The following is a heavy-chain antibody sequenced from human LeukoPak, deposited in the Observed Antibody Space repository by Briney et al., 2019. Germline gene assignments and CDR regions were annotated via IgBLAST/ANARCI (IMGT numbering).Heavy chain of an antibody. V-gene: IGHV4-38-2*02. D-gene: IGHD3-3*01. CDR3: ARSYDFWSGYDFDY. CDR1: GYSISSGYY. CDR2: IFHSGST. Sequence: SETLSLTCTVSGYSISSGYYWGWIRQPPGKGLEWIGNIFHSGSTYYNPSLKSRVTISVDTSKNQFSLKLSSVTAADTAVYYCARSYDFWSGYDFDYWGQGTLVTVSS. J-gene: IGHJ4*02.